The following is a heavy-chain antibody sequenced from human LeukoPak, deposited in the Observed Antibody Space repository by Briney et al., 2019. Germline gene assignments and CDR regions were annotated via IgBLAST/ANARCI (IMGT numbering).Heavy chain of an antibody. CDR1: GFTFSGSA. J-gene: IGHJ4*02. CDR2: IRSKANSYAT. D-gene: IGHD1-14*01. V-gene: IGHV3-73*01. CDR3: AKGDKPGY. Sequence: PGGSLRLSCAASGFTFSGSAMHWVRQASGKGLEWVGRIRSKANSYATAYAASVKGRFTISRDNSKNTLYLQMNSLRAEDTAVYYCAKGDKPGYWGQGTLIAVSS.